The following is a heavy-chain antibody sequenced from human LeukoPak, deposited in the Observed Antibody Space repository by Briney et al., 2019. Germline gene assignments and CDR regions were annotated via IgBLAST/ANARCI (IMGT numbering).Heavy chain of an antibody. CDR2: IIPIFGTA. CDR3: ARSQGCCSGGSCYEPDY. Sequence: GASVKVSCKASGGTFSSYAISWVRQAPGQGLEWMGGIIPIFGTANYAQKFQGRVTITADESTSTAYMELSSLRSEDTAVYYCARSQGCCSGGSCYEPDYWGQGTLVTVSS. D-gene: IGHD2-15*01. V-gene: IGHV1-69*13. CDR1: GGTFSSYA. J-gene: IGHJ4*02.